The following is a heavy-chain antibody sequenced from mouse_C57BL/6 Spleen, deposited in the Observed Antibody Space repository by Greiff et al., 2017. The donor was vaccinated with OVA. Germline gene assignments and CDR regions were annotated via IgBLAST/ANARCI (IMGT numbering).Heavy chain of an antibody. CDR3: ARGIYYYGSRDFDY. J-gene: IGHJ2*01. D-gene: IGHD1-1*01. V-gene: IGHV1-9*01. CDR2: IFPGSGST. CDR1: GYTFTGYW. Sequence: VQLQQSGAELMKPGASVKLSCKATGYTFTGYWIEWVKQRPGHGLEWIGEIFPGSGSTNYNEKFKGKATFTADTSSNTAYMQLSSLTAEDSAIYYCARGIYYYGSRDFDYWGQGTTLTVSS.